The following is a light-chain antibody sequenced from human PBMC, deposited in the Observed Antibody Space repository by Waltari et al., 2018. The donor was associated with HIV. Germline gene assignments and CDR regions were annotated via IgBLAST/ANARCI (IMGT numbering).Light chain of an antibody. CDR2: GAS. Sequence: ELVFTQSPRTLSLSPGDRATLSCRASQGVPNRCLAWYQQKRGQAPRLLISGASSRASGIPDRFRGGGSGADFTLTISRLEPEDCAVYYWLQHGSLPYTFGEGTKLEIK. CDR1: QGVPNRC. V-gene: IGKV3-20*01. J-gene: IGKJ2*01. CDR3: LQHGSLPYT.